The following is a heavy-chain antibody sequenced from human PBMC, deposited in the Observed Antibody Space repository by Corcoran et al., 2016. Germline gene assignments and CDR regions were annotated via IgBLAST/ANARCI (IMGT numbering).Heavy chain of an antibody. D-gene: IGHD1-7*01. CDR3: ARVPGGTTSGTDY. CDR1: GFTFSSYS. Sequence: EVQLVESGGGLVQPGGSLRLSCAASGFTFSSYSMNWVRQAPGKGLEWVSYISSSSTIYYADSVKGRFTISRDNAKNSLYLQMNSLRDEDTAVYYCARVPGGTTSGTDYWGQGTLVTVSS. V-gene: IGHV3-48*02. J-gene: IGHJ4*02. CDR2: ISSSSTI.